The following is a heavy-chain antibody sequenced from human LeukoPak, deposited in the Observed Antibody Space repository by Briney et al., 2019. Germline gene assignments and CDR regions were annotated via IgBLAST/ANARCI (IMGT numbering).Heavy chain of an antibody. CDR1: GGSISSSSYY. Sequence: SETLSLTCTVSGGSISSSSYYWDWIRQPPGKGLEWIGNVYYSGSTYYNSSLKSRVTISIDTSKNQFSLKLSSVTAADTAVYYCARRHLIAAAGMNSYFDYWGQGTLVTVSS. J-gene: IGHJ4*02. CDR2: VYYSGST. V-gene: IGHV4-39*01. CDR3: ARRHLIAAAGMNSYFDY. D-gene: IGHD6-13*01.